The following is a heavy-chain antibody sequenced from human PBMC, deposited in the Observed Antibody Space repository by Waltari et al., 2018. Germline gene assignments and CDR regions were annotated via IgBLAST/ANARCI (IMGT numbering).Heavy chain of an antibody. Sequence: EVQLLESGGGLVQPGGSLRLSCAASGFTFSSYAMSWFRQAPRQGLEWVSAISGSGGSTYYADSVKGRFTISRDNSKNTLYLQMNSLRAEDTAVYYCAKQRHEYNWNDRYYYYGMDVWGQGTTVTVSS. D-gene: IGHD1-1*01. CDR3: AKQRHEYNWNDRYYYYGMDV. CDR2: ISGSGGST. V-gene: IGHV3-23*01. CDR1: GFTFSSYA. J-gene: IGHJ6*02.